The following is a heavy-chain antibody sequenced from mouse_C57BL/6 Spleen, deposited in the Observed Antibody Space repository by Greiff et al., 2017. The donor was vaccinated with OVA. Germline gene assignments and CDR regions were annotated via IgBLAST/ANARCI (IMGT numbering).Heavy chain of an antibody. V-gene: IGHV1-82*01. Sequence: VQLQQSGPELVKPGASVKISCKASGYAFSSSWMNWVKQRPGKGLEWIGRIYPGDGDTNYNGKFKGKATLTADKTSSPAYMQLSSLTSEDSAVYCCASTGFDYWGQGTTLTVSS. CDR3: ASTGFDY. J-gene: IGHJ2*01. D-gene: IGHD4-1*01. CDR1: GYAFSSSW. CDR2: IYPGDGDT.